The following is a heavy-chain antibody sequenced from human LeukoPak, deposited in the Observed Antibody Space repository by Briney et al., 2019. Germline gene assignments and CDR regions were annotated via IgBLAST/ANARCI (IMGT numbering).Heavy chain of an antibody. CDR1: GGSFSGYY. V-gene: IGHV4-34*01. CDR3: ATASGSTDNWFDP. J-gene: IGHJ5*02. D-gene: IGHD1-26*01. CDR2: INHSGST. Sequence: SETLSLTCAVCGGSFSGYYWSWIRQPPGKGLEWIGEINHSGSTNYNPSLKSRVTISVDTSKNQFSLKLSSVTAADTAVYYCATASGSTDNWFDPWGQGTLVTVSS.